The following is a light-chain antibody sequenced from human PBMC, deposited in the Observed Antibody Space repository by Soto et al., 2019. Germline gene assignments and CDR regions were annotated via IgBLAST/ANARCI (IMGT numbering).Light chain of an antibody. CDR3: QQLNGYLALT. J-gene: IGKJ4*01. CDR2: DAS. Sequence: DIQLTQSPSTLSASVGDRVTLTCRASQSLNTRLAWYQQRPGKAPKLLIYDASTLQSGVPSRFSGSRSGTEFTLTISSLQPEDFATYYCQQLNGYLALTFGGGTKVDIK. CDR1: QSLNTR. V-gene: IGKV1-9*01.